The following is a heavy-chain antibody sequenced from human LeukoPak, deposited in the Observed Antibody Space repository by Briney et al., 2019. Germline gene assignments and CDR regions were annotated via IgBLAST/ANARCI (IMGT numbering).Heavy chain of an antibody. D-gene: IGHD6-19*01. CDR3: ARYIRYSSGSYYMDV. J-gene: IGHJ6*03. V-gene: IGHV4-39*07. CDR2: IYYSGNT. Sequence: PSETLSLTCTVSGGSISSSSYYWGWIRQPPGKGLEWIGNIYYSGNTDYNPSLKSRVTISVDTSKNQFSLKLSSVTAADTAVYYCARYIRYSSGSYYMDVWGKGTTVTVSS. CDR1: GGSISSSSYY.